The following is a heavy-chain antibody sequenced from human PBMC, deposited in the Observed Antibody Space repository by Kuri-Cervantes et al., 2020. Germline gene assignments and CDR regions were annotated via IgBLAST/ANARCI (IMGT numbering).Heavy chain of an antibody. J-gene: IGHJ4*02. D-gene: IGHD1-1*01. V-gene: IGHV1-46*01. Sequence: ASVKVSCKASGYTFTSYYMHWVRQASGQGLEWMGIINPSGGSTSYAQKFQGRVTMTRDTSTSTVYMELSSLRAADTAVSYCARDRTPNWNDGFDDWGQGTLVTVSS. CDR1: GYTFTSYY. CDR3: ARDRTPNWNDGFDD. CDR2: INPSGGST.